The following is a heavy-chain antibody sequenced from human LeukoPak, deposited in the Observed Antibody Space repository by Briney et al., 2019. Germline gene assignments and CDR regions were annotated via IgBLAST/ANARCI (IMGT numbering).Heavy chain of an antibody. J-gene: IGHJ4*02. CDR2: INSISGGT. V-gene: IGHV1-2*02. CDR1: GYTFTGYY. D-gene: IGHD6-13*01. CDR3: ARVKPIAAAGPNYYLDY. Sequence: ASVKVSCKASGYTFTGYYIHWVRQASGQGLEWVGWINSISGGTNYAQKFQGRVTMTRDTSISTAYMELTWLRSDDTAVYYCARVKPIAAAGPNYYLDYWGQGTLVTVSS.